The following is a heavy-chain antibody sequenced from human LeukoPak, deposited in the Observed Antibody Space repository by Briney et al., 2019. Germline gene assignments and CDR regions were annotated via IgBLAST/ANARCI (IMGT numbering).Heavy chain of an antibody. J-gene: IGHJ4*02. CDR2: INPNSGGT. CDR1: GYTFTGFY. CDR3: ARNYVTAALVDFDY. D-gene: IGHD2-21*02. V-gene: IGHV1-2*06. Sequence: SVKPSCKASGYTFTGFYIHCVRQAPGQGLGWVGRINPNSGGTNYTQKFQGRVPMTRDTSISTAYIGLSRRRSDDPAGYYGARNYVTAALVDFDYWGQGTLVTVSS.